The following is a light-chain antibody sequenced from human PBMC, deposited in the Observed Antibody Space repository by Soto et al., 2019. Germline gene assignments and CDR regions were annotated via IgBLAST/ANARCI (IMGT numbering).Light chain of an antibody. CDR3: QQRYSWPVT. Sequence: EIVLTQSPATLSLSPGERATLSCRASQSITNYSGWYQQKPGQAPRLLIYATSNRATGSPARFSGSGSGTDFTLPIRSLEPEDFSVYYCQQRYSWPVTFGQGTRLEIK. J-gene: IGKJ5*01. V-gene: IGKV3-11*01. CDR1: QSITNY. CDR2: ATS.